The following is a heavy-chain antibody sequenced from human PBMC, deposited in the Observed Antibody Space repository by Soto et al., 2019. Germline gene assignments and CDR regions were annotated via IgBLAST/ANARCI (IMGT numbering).Heavy chain of an antibody. CDR2: TSNSGASS. CDR1: GFTFSSYG. CDR3: AKDRVRAQY. V-gene: IGHV3-23*01. Sequence: GGSLRLSCAASGFTFSSYGMSWVRQAPGKGLEWVSSTSNSGASSYYADSVKGRFTISRDNSKNTLYLQMNSLRAEDTAIYYCAKDRVRAQYWGQGTLVTVSS. J-gene: IGHJ4*02. D-gene: IGHD3-10*01.